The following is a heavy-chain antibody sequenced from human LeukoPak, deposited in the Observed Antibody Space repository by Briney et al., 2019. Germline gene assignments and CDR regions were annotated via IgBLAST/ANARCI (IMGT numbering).Heavy chain of an antibody. V-gene: IGHV3-21*01. CDR2: TSSSSSYI. D-gene: IGHD3-10*01. CDR3: ARDLVVRGVIIGSFDY. Sequence: GGSLRLSCAASGFTFSSYSMNWVRQAPGKGLEWVSSTSSSSSYIYYADSVKGRFTISRDNAKNSLYLQMNSLRAEDTAVYYCARDLVVRGVIIGSFDYWGQGTLVTVSS. CDR1: GFTFSSYS. J-gene: IGHJ4*02.